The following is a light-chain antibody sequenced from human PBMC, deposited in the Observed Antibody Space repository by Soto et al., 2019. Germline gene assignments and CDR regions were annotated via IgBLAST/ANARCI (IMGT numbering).Light chain of an antibody. Sequence: EIVLTQSPATLSFSPGERATLSCRASQSVSSYLAWYQQKPGQAPRLLIYDASNRATGIPARFSGRGSGTDFTLTIISLEPEDFAVYYCQQRSNWPRSFGQGTRLEIK. CDR2: DAS. CDR1: QSVSSY. V-gene: IGKV3-11*01. J-gene: IGKJ5*01. CDR3: QQRSNWPRS.